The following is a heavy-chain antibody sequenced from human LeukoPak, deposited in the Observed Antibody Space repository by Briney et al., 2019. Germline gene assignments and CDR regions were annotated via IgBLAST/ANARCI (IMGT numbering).Heavy chain of an antibody. CDR1: GGSISRSSYF. CDR2: IYYSGST. D-gene: IGHD4-17*01. J-gene: IGHJ5*02. Sequence: SETLSLTCTVSGGSISRSSYFWGWIRQPPGKGLEWIGSIYYSGSTYYNPSLESRVTISVDTLNNQFSLKLSSVTATDTAVYYCASPSGGDYLPWGQGTLVTVSS. CDR3: ASPSGGDYLP. V-gene: IGHV4-39*01.